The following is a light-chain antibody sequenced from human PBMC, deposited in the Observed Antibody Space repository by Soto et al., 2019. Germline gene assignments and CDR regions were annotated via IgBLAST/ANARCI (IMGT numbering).Light chain of an antibody. V-gene: IGKV3-11*01. CDR1: QGISTY. Sequence: EIVLTQSPATLSLSPGERVTLSCRASQGISTYLAWYQQKPGQAPRLLVYDASNRASGIPARFSGSGSGTDFTLNISSIEPEDFGVYYCQQRTNGPTRPLTFGGGTRVDIK. J-gene: IGKJ4*01. CDR3: QQRTNGPTRPLT. CDR2: DAS.